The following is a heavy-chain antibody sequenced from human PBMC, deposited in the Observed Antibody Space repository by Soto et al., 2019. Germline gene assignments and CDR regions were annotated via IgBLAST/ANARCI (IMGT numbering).Heavy chain of an antibody. CDR1: GYTFTSYG. V-gene: IGHV1-18*01. CDR2: ISAYNGNT. D-gene: IGHD3-22*01. Sequence: QVQLVQSGAEVKKPGASVKVSCKASGYTFTSYGISWVRQAPGQGLEWMGWISAYNGNTNYAQKLQGRVTMTTDTSTSTAYMELRSLRSDDTAVYYCARDRGGDITMIVVVRYYYGMDVWGQGTTVTVSS. J-gene: IGHJ6*02. CDR3: ARDRGGDITMIVVVRYYYGMDV.